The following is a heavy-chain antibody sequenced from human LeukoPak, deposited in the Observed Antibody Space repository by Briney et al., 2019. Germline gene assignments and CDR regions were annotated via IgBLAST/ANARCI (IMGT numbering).Heavy chain of an antibody. CDR1: GGSISSSSYY. Sequence: SETLSLTCTVSGGSISSSSYYWGWIRQPPGKGLEWIGSIYYSGSTNYNPSLKSRVTISVDTSKNQFSLKLSSVTAADTAVYYCARDSSLHYYDSRDAFDIWGQGTMVTVSS. D-gene: IGHD3-22*01. CDR2: IYYSGST. V-gene: IGHV4-39*07. J-gene: IGHJ3*02. CDR3: ARDSSLHYYDSRDAFDI.